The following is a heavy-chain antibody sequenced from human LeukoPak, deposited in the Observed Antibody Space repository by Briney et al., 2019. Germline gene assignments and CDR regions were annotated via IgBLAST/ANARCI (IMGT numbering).Heavy chain of an antibody. D-gene: IGHD1-1*01. CDR1: GVSISSYY. Sequence: SETLSLTCTVSGVSISSYYWSWIRQPAGKGLEWIGRIYTSGSTNYNPSLKSRVTISVDKSKNQFSLKLSSVTAADTAVYYCARGISAGLWNGNNYFDYWGQGTLVTVSS. J-gene: IGHJ4*02. CDR3: ARGISAGLWNGNNYFDY. CDR2: IYTSGST. V-gene: IGHV4-4*07.